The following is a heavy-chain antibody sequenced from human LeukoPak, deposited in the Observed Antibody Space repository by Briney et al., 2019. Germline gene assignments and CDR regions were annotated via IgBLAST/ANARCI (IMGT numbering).Heavy chain of an antibody. CDR1: GFTFDDYA. CDR2: INWSGRDI. D-gene: IGHD3-10*01. CDR3: AKAGGSGSYYNVADY. Sequence: PGRSLRLSCAASGFTFDDYAMHWVRHGPGKGLEWVSGINWSGRDIGYADSVKGRFTISRDNAKSSLYLQMNSLRTEDTAVYYCAKAGGSGSYYNVADYWGQGTLVTVSS. V-gene: IGHV3-9*01. J-gene: IGHJ4*02.